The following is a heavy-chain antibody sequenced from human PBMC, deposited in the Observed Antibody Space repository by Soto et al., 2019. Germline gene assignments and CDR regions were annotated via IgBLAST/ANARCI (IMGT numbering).Heavy chain of an antibody. CDR3: ATTPWVRSNTEKGIDY. V-gene: IGHV1-24*01. CDR2: FDPEDGET. D-gene: IGHD3-16*01. CDR1: GYTLTELS. Sequence: GASVKVSCKVSGYTLTELSMHCVRQAPGKGLEWMGGFDPEDGETIYAQKFQGRVTMTEDTSTDTAYMKLSSLRSEDTAVYYCATTPWVRSNTEKGIDYWGQGTLVTVSS. J-gene: IGHJ4*02.